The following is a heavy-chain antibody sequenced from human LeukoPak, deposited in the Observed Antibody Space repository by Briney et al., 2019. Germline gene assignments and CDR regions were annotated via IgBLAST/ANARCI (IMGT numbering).Heavy chain of an antibody. CDR2: SNGDGTYI. V-gene: IGHV3-74*01. Sequence: GGSLRLSCAASGFTFSSHGMHWVRQAPGKGLVWVSRSNGDGTYISYADSVKGRFTIARDNAKNTLYVEVNTLKHEDTAVYYCARNDNSQFSWGQGTLVTV. D-gene: IGHD4-11*01. J-gene: IGHJ5*02. CDR1: GFTFSSHG. CDR3: ARNDNSQFS.